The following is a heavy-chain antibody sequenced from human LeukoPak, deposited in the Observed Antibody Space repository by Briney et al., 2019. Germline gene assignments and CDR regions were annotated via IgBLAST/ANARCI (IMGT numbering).Heavy chain of an antibody. V-gene: IGHV1-69*05. Sequence: GSSVKVSCKASGGTFSSYAISWVRQAPGQGLEWMGRIIPIFGTANYAQKFQGRVTITTDESTSTAYMELSSLRSEDTAVYYCASPRGICSGGSCYSYDYWGQGTLVTVSS. CDR3: ASPRGICSGGSCYSYDY. CDR1: GGTFSSYA. J-gene: IGHJ4*02. D-gene: IGHD2-15*01. CDR2: IIPIFGTA.